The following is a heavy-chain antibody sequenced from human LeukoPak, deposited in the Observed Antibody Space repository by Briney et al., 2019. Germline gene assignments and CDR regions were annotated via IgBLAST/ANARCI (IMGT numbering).Heavy chain of an antibody. CDR2: IRSKAYGGTT. J-gene: IGHJ5*02. CDR3: TKTGGLMVRGVPPWFDP. D-gene: IGHD3-10*01. Sequence: GGSLRLSCTASGFTFGDYAMSWFRQAPGKGLEWVGFIRSKAYGGTTEYAASVKGRFTISRDDSKSIAYLQMNSLKTEDTAVYYCTKTGGLMVRGVPPWFDPWGQGTLVTVSS. CDR1: GFTFGDYA. V-gene: IGHV3-49*03.